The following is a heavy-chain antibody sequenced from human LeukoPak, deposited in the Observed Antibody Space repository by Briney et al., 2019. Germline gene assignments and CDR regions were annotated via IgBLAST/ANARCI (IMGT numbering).Heavy chain of an antibody. CDR2: IYPGDSNT. V-gene: IGHV5-51*01. J-gene: IGHJ4*02. D-gene: IGHD3-10*01. CDR1: GYSFTSYW. CDR3: ARQPTYGSGSPYFDY. Sequence: GESLKISCKGSGYSFTSYWIGWVRQMPGKGLEWMGIIYPGDSNTRYSPSFQGQVTISADKSISTAYLQWSSLKASDTAMYYCARQPTYGSGSPYFDYWGQGTLVTVSS.